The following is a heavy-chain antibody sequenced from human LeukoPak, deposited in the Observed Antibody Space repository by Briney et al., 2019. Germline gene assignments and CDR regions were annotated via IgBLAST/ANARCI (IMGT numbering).Heavy chain of an antibody. CDR1: GFTFSSYS. CDR2: ISSSSSYI. J-gene: IGHJ4*02. Sequence: KPGGSLRLSCAASGFTFSSYSMNWVRQAPGKGLEWVSSISSSSSYIYYADSVKGRFTISRDNAKNSLYLQMNSLRAEDTAVYYCARETRIAVVGPYFDYWGQGTLVTVSS. V-gene: IGHV3-21*01. CDR3: ARETRIAVVGPYFDY. D-gene: IGHD6-19*01.